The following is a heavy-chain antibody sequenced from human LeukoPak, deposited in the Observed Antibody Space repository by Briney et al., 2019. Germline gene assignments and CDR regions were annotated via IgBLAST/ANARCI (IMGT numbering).Heavy chain of an antibody. J-gene: IGHJ4*02. V-gene: IGHV3-23*01. D-gene: IGHD6-19*01. CDR2: ISGSGGST. CDR3: AKLGHIAVAGPYFDY. CDR1: GFTFPNYA. Sequence: PGGSLRLSCAASGFTFPNYAMSWVRQAPGKGLEWVSAISGSGGSTYYADSVKGRFTISRDNSKNTLYLQMNSLRAEDTAVYYCAKLGHIAVAGPYFDYWGQGTLVTVSS.